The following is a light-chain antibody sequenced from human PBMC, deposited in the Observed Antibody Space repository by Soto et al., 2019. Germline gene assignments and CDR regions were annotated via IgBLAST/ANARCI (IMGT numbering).Light chain of an antibody. CDR2: EVT. CDR1: SSDVGGYDF. Sequence: QSALTQPPSASGSPGQSVTISCTGTSSDVGGYDFVSWYQQHPGKAPKLMIYEVTKRPPGVPDRFSGSKSGNTASLTVSGLQAEDEADYYCTSYAGSTNVVFGGGTQLTVL. J-gene: IGLJ2*01. V-gene: IGLV2-8*01. CDR3: TSYAGSTNVV.